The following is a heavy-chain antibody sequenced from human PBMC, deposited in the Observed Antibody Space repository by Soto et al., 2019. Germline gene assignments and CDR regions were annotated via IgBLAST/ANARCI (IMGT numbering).Heavy chain of an antibody. CDR1: GFTFSSYE. Sequence: EVQLVESGGGLVQPGGSLRLSCAASGFTFSSYEMNWVRQAPGKGLEWVSYISSSGSTIYYADSVKGRFTISRDNAKNSRYLQMNSLRAEDTAVYYCARVRSLKGYFDYWGQGTLVTVSS. CDR2: ISSSGSTI. V-gene: IGHV3-48*03. J-gene: IGHJ4*02. CDR3: ARVRSLKGYFDY.